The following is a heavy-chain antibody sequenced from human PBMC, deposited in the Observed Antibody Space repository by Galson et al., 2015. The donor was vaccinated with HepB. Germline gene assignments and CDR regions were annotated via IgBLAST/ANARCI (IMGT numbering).Heavy chain of an antibody. CDR1: GFSLSTSGVG. D-gene: IGHD1-7*01. Sequence: PSLVKPTQTLTLTCTFSGFSLSTSGVGVGWIRQPPGKALEWLALIYWDDDKRYSPSLKSRLTITKDTSKNQVVLTMTNMDPVDTATYYCAHTADWNYVGGWFDPWGQGTLVTVSS. CDR2: IYWDDDK. V-gene: IGHV2-5*02. CDR3: AHTADWNYVGGWFDP. J-gene: IGHJ5*02.